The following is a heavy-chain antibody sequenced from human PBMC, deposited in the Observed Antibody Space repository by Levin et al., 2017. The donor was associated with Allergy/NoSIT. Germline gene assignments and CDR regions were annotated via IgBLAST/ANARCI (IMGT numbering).Heavy chain of an antibody. CDR3: AKDYYGSGSYVGYGFDF. V-gene: IGHV3-9*01. CDR2: ISWNSGGI. J-gene: IGHJ3*01. D-gene: IGHD3-10*01. Sequence: QPGGSLRLSCAASGITFDDYAMHWVRQAPGKGLEWVSGISWNSGGIGYADSVKGRFTISRDNAKNSLYLQMNNLRAEDTALYYCAKDYYGSGSYVGYGFDFWGPGTMVTVSS. CDR1: GITFDDYA.